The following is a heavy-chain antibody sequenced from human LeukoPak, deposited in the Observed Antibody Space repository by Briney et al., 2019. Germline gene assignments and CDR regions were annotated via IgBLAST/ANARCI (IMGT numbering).Heavy chain of an antibody. CDR3: AKARWEPNFDY. J-gene: IGHJ4*02. CDR1: GFTFDDYA. D-gene: IGHD1-26*01. V-gene: IGHV3-43*02. Sequence: GGSLRLSCAASGFTFDDYAMHWVRQGPGKSLEWVSLINENDDIAYYGDSVRGRFTVSRDNAKNSLYLQMNSLTTEDTALYYCAKARWEPNFDYWGQGTLVTVSS. CDR2: INENDDIA.